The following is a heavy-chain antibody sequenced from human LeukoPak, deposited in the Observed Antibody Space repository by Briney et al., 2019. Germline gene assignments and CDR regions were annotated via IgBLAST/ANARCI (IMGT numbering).Heavy chain of an antibody. Sequence: SETLSLTCTVSGDSISSDTYYWSWIRQPAGKGLEWIGRIYTSGSTNYNPSLKSRVTISVDTSKNQFSLKLSSVTAADTAVYYCARVRAVAGTGYYYMDVWGKGTTVTVSS. CDR1: GDSISSDTYY. V-gene: IGHV4-61*02. CDR2: IYTSGST. J-gene: IGHJ6*03. CDR3: ARVRAVAGTGYYYMDV. D-gene: IGHD6-19*01.